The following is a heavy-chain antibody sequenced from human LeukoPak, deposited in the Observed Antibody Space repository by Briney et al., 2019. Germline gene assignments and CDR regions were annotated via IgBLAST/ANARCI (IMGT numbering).Heavy chain of an antibody. CDR2: MNPNSGNT. CDR1: GYTFTSYD. D-gene: IGHD3-22*01. J-gene: IGHJ4*02. Sequence: ASVKVSCKASGYTFTSYDINWVRQATGQGLEWMGWMNPNSGNTGYAQKFQGRVTMTRNTSISAAYMELSSLRSEDTAVYYCARSGYDSSGYYRFDYWGQGTLVTVSS. CDR3: ARSGYDSSGYYRFDY. V-gene: IGHV1-8*01.